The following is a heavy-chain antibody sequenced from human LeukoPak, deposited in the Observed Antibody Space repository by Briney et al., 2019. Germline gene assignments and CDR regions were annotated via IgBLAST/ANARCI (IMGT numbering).Heavy chain of an antibody. J-gene: IGHJ6*03. D-gene: IGHD3-16*01. CDR2: ILDSGYST. Sequence: PGGSPRLSCAASGFTFSSYAMSWVRQAPGKGLEWVSGILDSGYSTYYANSVKGPFTISRDNSNNTLYLQMNSLRAEDTAVYYCAKLGGHPLHNYYVGVWGKGTTVAVSS. V-gene: IGHV3-23*01. CDR3: AKLGGHPLHNYYVGV. CDR1: GFTFSSYA.